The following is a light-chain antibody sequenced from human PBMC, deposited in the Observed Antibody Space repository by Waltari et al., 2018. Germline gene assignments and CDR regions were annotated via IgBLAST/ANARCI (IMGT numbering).Light chain of an antibody. CDR3: CSSAGSTTSV. CDR1: SNNVGGYNL. Sequence: QSALTQPPSVSGSPGQSITISCTGTSNNVGGYNLVSWYQHLPRKAPKLMIYEVSNRPSGVPDRFSGSKSGNTASLTISGLLAEDEADYYCCSSAGSTTSVFGGGTKLTVL. V-gene: IGLV2-23*02. J-gene: IGLJ2*01. CDR2: EVS.